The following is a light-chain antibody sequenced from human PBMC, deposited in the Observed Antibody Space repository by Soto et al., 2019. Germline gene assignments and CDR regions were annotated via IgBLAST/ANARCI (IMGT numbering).Light chain of an antibody. CDR2: GAS. Sequence: ELVLTQSPGTLHLSPEERATLSCRASQSVSSSYLAGYQQKPGQAPRLLIYGASSKATGIPDRFSGSGSGTDFPRSIIRLEPEDFAVYYCQQYGSSPPWTFGQRNKVEIK. CDR1: QSVSSSY. CDR3: QQYGSSPPWT. J-gene: IGKJ1*01. V-gene: IGKV3-20*01.